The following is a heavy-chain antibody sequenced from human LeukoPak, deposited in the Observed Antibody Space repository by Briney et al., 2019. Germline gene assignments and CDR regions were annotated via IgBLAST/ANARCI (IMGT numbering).Heavy chain of an antibody. CDR3: ARGVEPLAANTLAY. CDR2: LYIDGNT. D-gene: IGHD1-14*01. CDR1: GFTFITND. Sequence: GGSLRLSCAASGFTFITNDMTWVRQAPGKGLEWVSVLYIDGNTKYADSVQGRFTISRDNSKNTLYLEMNGLSPDDTAVYHCARGVEPLAANTLAYWGQGTLVTVSS. J-gene: IGHJ4*02. V-gene: IGHV3-53*01.